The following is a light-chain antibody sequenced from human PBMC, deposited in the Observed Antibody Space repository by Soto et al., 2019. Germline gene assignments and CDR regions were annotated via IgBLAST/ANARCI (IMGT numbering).Light chain of an antibody. CDR2: DAS. V-gene: IGKV1-13*02. J-gene: IGKJ2*01. Sequence: AIQLTQSPSSLSASVGDRVTITCRASQGISSALAWYQQKPGKAPKLLIYDASSLESGVPSRFSSSGSGTDFTLTISSLQPEDFATYYCQQFNSYRYTFGQGTKLEIK. CDR1: QGISSA. CDR3: QQFNSYRYT.